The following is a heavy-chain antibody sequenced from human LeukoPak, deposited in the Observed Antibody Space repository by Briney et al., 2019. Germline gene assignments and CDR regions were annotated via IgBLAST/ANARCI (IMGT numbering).Heavy chain of an antibody. CDR1: GFTFSDYG. D-gene: IGHD2-2*01. CDR3: AKDCTSTNCYVDY. J-gene: IGHJ4*02. CDR2: ISGSGRSI. V-gene: IGHV3-21*04. Sequence: GGSLRLSRAASGFTFSDYGVNWVRQAPGKGLEWVSSISGSGRSIFYADSVRGRFTISRDNAKNSLYLQMNSLRAEDTALYYCAKDCTSTNCYVDYWGQGTLVTVSS.